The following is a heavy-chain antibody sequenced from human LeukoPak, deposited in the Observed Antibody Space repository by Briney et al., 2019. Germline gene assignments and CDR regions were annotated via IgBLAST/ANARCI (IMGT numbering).Heavy chain of an antibody. J-gene: IGHJ4*02. D-gene: IGHD2-8*01. V-gene: IGHV3-23*01. Sequence: GGSLRLSCAASGFTFSSYAMSWVRQAPGKGLEWVSAISGSGGSTYYADSVKGRFTISRDNSKNTLYLLMNSLRAEDSAVYYCGKDYKRVGVHAAKVMWGQGTLVTVSS. CDR1: GFTFSSYA. CDR3: GKDYKRVGVHAAKVM. CDR2: ISGSGGST.